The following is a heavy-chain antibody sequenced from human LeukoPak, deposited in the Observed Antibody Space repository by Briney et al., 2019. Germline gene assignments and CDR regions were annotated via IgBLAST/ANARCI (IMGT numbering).Heavy chain of an antibody. V-gene: IGHV1-46*01. J-gene: IGHJ4*02. CDR2: INPSGGST. Sequence: ASVKVSCKASGYTFTSYHMHWVRQAPGQGLEWMGIINPSGGSTSYAQKFQGRVTMTRDMSTSTVYMELSSLRSEDTAVYYCARDACTNGVCSYYFDYWGQGTLVTVSS. CDR1: GYTFTSYH. D-gene: IGHD2-8*01. CDR3: ARDACTNGVCSYYFDY.